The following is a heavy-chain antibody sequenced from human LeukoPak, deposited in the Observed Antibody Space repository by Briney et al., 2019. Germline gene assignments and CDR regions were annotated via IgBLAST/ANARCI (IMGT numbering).Heavy chain of an antibody. J-gene: IGHJ3*02. CDR2: IYSGGST. Sequence: PGGSLRLSCAASGFTFRSNYMSWVRQAPGKGLEWVSVIYSGGSTDYKDSVKDRFIISRDNSKNTLYLQMNSLRAEDTAVYYCAKEMATMNAFDIWGQGTMVTVSS. CDR3: AKEMATMNAFDI. CDR1: GFTFRSNY. D-gene: IGHD5-24*01. V-gene: IGHV3-66*01.